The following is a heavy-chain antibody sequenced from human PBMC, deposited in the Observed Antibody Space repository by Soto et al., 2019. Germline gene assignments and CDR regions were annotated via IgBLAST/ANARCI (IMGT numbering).Heavy chain of an antibody. V-gene: IGHV3-30*18. J-gene: IGHJ4*02. CDR2: ISYDGSNK. CDR1: GFTFGAYS. Sequence: GGSLRLSCAASGFTFGAYSMHWVRQAPGKGLEWVTLISYDGSNKFYADSVKGRFTISRDNSKNTLYLQMNSLRVEDTAVYYCAKKLSSGCPTFDYGGQEPLVTVPS. D-gene: IGHD6-19*01. CDR3: AKKLSSGCPTFDY.